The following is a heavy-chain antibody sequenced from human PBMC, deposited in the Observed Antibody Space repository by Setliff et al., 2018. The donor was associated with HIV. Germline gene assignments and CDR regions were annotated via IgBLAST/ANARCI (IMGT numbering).Heavy chain of an antibody. CDR3: AKDAVTILRGVITYDYGMDV. V-gene: IGHV3-30*02. CDR1: GFSFSSYG. Sequence: GESLKISCAASGFSFSSYGMHWDRQAPGKGLEWVAFIRYDGNNKYYGDSVRGRFTISRDNSKNTLNLQMNSLRPEDTAVYYCAKDAVTILRGVITYDYGMDVWGQGTTVTVSS. CDR2: IRYDGNNK. J-gene: IGHJ6*02. D-gene: IGHD3-10*01.